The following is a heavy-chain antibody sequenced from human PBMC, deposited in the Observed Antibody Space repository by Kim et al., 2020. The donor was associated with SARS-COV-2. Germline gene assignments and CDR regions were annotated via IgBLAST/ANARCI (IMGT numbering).Heavy chain of an antibody. D-gene: IGHD1-26*01. Sequence: GGSLRLSCAASGFTLGNHWMTWVRQAPGKGLEWVANIKPDGSEKNYVHSVKGRFTISRDNPKNSMYLQMNSLRAEDTAVYYCARASGIYSGPFIYWGQGTLVTVSS. V-gene: IGHV3-7*01. CDR2: IKPDGSEK. CDR1: GFTLGNHW. CDR3: ARASGIYSGPFIY. J-gene: IGHJ4*02.